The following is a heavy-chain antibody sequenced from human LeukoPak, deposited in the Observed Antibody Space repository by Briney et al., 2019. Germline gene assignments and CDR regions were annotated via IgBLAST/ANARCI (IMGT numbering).Heavy chain of an antibody. V-gene: IGHV3-9*01. Sequence: TGGSLRLSCAASGFTFDEYAMHWVRQAPGKGLEWVSGISWNSGSIGYADSVKGRFTISRDNAKNSLYLQMNSLRAEDTALYYCAKEVIYSSGWYVYWGQGTLVTVSS. CDR3: AKEVIYSSGWYVY. CDR2: ISWNSGSI. D-gene: IGHD6-19*01. CDR1: GFTFDEYA. J-gene: IGHJ4*02.